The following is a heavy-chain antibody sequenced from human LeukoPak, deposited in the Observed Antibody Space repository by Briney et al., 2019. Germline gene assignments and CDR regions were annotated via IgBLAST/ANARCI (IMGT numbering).Heavy chain of an antibody. CDR1: GYTFTAYY. CDR3: ARGRTGGWYDY. Sequence: GASVKVSCKASGYTFTAYYMHWVRRAPGQGLEWMGWINPNSGDTKYAQNFQGRVTMTRDTSISTGYMELSSLRSDDTAVYFCARGRTGGWYDYWGQGTLVTVSS. D-gene: IGHD6-19*01. J-gene: IGHJ4*02. V-gene: IGHV1-2*02. CDR2: INPNSGDT.